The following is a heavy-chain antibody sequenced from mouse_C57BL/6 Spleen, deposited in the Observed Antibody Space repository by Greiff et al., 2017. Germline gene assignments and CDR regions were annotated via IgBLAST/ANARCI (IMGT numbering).Heavy chain of an antibody. CDR3: ARGNYYDDSSPYYFDY. J-gene: IGHJ2*01. D-gene: IGHD1-1*01. Sequence: QVKLQQPGAELVRPGSSVKLSCKASGYTFTSYWMHWVKQRPIQGLEWIGNIDPSGSETHYNQKFKDKATLTVDKSSSTAYMQLSSLTSEYSAVYYCARGNYYDDSSPYYFDYWGQGTTLTVSS. CDR2: IDPSGSET. V-gene: IGHV1-52*01. CDR1: GYTFTSYW.